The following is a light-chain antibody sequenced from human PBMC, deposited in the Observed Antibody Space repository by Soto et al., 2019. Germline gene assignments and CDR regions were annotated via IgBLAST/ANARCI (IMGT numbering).Light chain of an antibody. J-gene: IGKJ1*01. Sequence: DLQMTQSPSTLSASVGDRVTITCRASQSISSWLAWYQQKPGKAPKLLIYKASILESGVPSRFSGSGSGTEFTLTISSLQPDDFATYYCQQYNTYWTFGQGTKVEIK. CDR3: QQYNTYWT. CDR2: KAS. CDR1: QSISSW. V-gene: IGKV1-5*03.